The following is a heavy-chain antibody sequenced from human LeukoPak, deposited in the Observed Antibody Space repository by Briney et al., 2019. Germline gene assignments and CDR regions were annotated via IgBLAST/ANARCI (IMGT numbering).Heavy chain of an antibody. J-gene: IGHJ6*03. CDR3: ARGFYGDYDYYYYMDV. CDR1: GFTFDDYG. Sequence: GGSLRLSCAASGFTFDDYGRSWVRQAPGKGLEWVSGINWNGGSTGYADSVKGRFTISRDNAKNSLYLQMNSLRAEDTALYYCARGFYGDYDYYYYMDVWGKGTTVTVSS. D-gene: IGHD4-17*01. V-gene: IGHV3-20*04. CDR2: INWNGGST.